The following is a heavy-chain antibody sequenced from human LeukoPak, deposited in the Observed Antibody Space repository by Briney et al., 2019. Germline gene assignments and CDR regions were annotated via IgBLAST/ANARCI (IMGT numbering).Heavy chain of an antibody. J-gene: IGHJ4*02. Sequence: GGSRRLSGAASGFNFSSYSMNWVRKAPGKGLEWVSSISSSSSFRYYADSVKGRFTISRDNAKNSLYLQMNSLRAEDTAVYYCARESSGYFYWGQGTLVTVSS. D-gene: IGHD3-22*01. V-gene: IGHV3-21*01. CDR3: ARESSGYFY. CDR2: ISSSSSFR. CDR1: GFNFSSYS.